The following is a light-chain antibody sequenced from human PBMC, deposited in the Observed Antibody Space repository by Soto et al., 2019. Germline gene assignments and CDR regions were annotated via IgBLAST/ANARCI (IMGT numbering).Light chain of an antibody. V-gene: IGLV2-14*01. J-gene: IGLJ3*02. CDR1: SSDVGGYNY. CDR3: SSYTSNNTRV. CDR2: EVS. Sequence: QSALTQPASVSGSPGQSITISCTGPSSDVGGYNYVSWYQQHPGKAPKLMIFEVSNWPSGVSNRFSGSKSGNTASLTISGLQAEDEADYYCSSYTSNNTRVFGGGTKLTVL.